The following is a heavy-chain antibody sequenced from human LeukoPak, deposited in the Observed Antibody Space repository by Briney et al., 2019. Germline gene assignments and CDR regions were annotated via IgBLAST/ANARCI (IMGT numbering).Heavy chain of an antibody. CDR1: GGSFSGYY. Sequence: PSETLSLTCAVYGGSFSGYYWSWIRQPAGKGLEWIGRIYATGSSDYNPSLKSRVTISVDTSKNHFSLKLSSVTAADTAMYFCATGREGWFDPWGQGSLVTVSS. D-gene: IGHD5-24*01. J-gene: IGHJ5*02. CDR2: IYATGSS. V-gene: IGHV4-59*10. CDR3: ATGREGWFDP.